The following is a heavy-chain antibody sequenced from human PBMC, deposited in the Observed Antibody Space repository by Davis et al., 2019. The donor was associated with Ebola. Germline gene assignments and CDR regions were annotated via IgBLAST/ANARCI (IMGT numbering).Heavy chain of an antibody. J-gene: IGHJ4*02. CDR3: AKDGYDFWSGFYYFEY. CDR2: VSYEPITT. CDR1: GFTLSGYG. V-gene: IGHV3-30*18. Sequence: SLKISCAASGFTLSGYGMHWVRQAPGKGLEWVAVVSYEPITTYYADSVRGRFTISRDNPKHTLYLQMNSLRAEDTALYYCAKDGYDFWSGFYYFEYWGQGTLVTVSS. D-gene: IGHD3-3*01.